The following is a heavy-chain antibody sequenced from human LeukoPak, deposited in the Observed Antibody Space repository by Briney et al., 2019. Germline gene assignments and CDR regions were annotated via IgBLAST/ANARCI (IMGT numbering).Heavy chain of an antibody. D-gene: IGHD3-10*01. J-gene: IGHJ5*02. CDR2: IAYDAGSK. V-gene: IGHV3-30*04. CDR1: GFTFNNYA. Sequence: PGGSLRLSCAASGFTFNNYAMNWVRQAPGKGLEWVAIIAYDAGSKFYADSVKGRFTVSRDDSQNTLYLQMNSLRPEDAAVYYCTKEGLPSGSSWSAWFDPWGQGTLVTVSS. CDR3: TKEGLPSGSSWSAWFDP.